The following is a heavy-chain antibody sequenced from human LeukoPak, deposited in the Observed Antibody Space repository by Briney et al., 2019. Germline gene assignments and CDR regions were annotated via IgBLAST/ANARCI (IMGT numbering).Heavy chain of an antibody. V-gene: IGHV3-23*01. D-gene: IGHD6-19*01. CDR1: GFTFSSFA. CDR2: MSGSGGST. CDR3: AKDHGVAVAGMYY. J-gene: IGHJ4*02. Sequence: GGSLRLSCAASGFTFSSFAMSWVCQAPGKGLEWVSSMSGSGGSTYYADSVKGRFTISRDNSRNTLYLQMNSLRADDTAVYYCAKDHGVAVAGMYYWGQGTLVTVSS.